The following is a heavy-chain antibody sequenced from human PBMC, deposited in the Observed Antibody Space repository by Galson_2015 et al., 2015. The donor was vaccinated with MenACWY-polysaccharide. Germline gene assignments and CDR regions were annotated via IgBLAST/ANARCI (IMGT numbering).Heavy chain of an antibody. D-gene: IGHD1-26*01. V-gene: IGHV4-61*02. Sequence: TLSLTCTVSGGSISSGSYYWSWIRQPAGKGLEWIGRIYTSGSTNYNPSLKSRVTISVDTSKNQFSLKPSSVTAADTAVYYCARDFTVGLISSIVEAPDGDDAFDIWGQGTMVTVSS. CDR3: ARDFTVGLISSIVEAPDGDDAFDI. J-gene: IGHJ3*02. CDR2: IYTSGST. CDR1: GGSISSGSYY.